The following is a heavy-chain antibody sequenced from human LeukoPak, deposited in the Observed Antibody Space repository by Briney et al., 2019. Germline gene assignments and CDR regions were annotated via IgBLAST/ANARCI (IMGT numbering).Heavy chain of an antibody. D-gene: IGHD3-9*01. CDR3: ARTNYDILTGYYWTYWYFDL. CDR2: ISTSGNSI. V-gene: IGHV3-11*04. CDR1: GFTFSDYY. Sequence: GGSLRLSCAASGFTFSDYYMSWIRQAPGKGLEWISYISTSGNSIYYADSVKGRFTISRDNSKNTLYLQMNSLRAEDTAVYYCARTNYDILTGYYWTYWYFDLWGRGTLVTVSS. J-gene: IGHJ2*01.